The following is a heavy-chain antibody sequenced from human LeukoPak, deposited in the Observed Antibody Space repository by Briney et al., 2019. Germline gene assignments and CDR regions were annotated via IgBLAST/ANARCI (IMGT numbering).Heavy chain of an antibody. J-gene: IGHJ4*02. CDR3: AKDRSSSWDWYFDY. CDR2: VSTSGGTT. Sequence: GGSLRLSCAASGFTFSSYAMSWVRQAPGKGLEWVSGVSTSGGTTYRADSVKGRFTISRDNSKNTLFLQMNSLRAEDTAVYYCAKDRSSSWDWYFDYWGQGTLVTVSS. CDR1: GFTFSSYA. D-gene: IGHD6-13*01. V-gene: IGHV3-23*01.